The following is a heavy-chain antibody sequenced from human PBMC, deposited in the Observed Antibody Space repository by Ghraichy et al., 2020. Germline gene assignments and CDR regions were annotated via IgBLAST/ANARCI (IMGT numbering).Heavy chain of an antibody. CDR2: INHSGST. V-gene: IGHV4-34*01. J-gene: IGHJ4*02. CDR3: ARGRRSGGDF. CDR1: GGSFSGYY. D-gene: IGHD3-10*01. Sequence: SETLSLTCAVYGGSFSGYYWSWIRQPPGKGLEWIGEINHSGSTNYNPSLKSRVTISVDTSKNQFSLKLSSVTAADTAVYYCARGRRSGGDFWGQGTLVTVSS.